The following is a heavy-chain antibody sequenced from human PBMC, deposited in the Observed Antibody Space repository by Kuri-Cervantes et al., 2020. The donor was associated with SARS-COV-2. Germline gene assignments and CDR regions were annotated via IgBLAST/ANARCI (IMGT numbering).Heavy chain of an antibody. CDR2: IYYIGST. J-gene: IGHJ4*02. CDR3: ARHYCTTTTCQWKTYFDY. V-gene: IGHV4-30-4*08. D-gene: IGHD2-2*01. Sequence: SETLSLTFTVSGVSISSADYYWSWIRQPPGQGLELIGYIYYIGSTFYNTSLKSRVNISLDTSNNHFSLRLTSVAAADTAVYYGARHYCTTTTCQWKTYFDYWGPGTWVTVSS. CDR1: GVSISSADYY.